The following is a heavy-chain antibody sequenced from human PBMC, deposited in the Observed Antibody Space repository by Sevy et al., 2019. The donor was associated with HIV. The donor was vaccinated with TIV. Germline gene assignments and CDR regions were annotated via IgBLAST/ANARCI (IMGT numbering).Heavy chain of an antibody. CDR3: ARVQRLRGFVGAFDI. D-gene: IGHD4-17*01. CDR2: IYYSGST. Sequence: SETLSLTCTVSGGSISSGDYYWSWIRQPPGKGLEWIGYIYYSGSTYYNPSLKSRVTISVDTSKNQFSLKLSSVTAADTAVYYCARVQRLRGFVGAFDIWGQWTMVTVSS. CDR1: GGSISSGDYY. V-gene: IGHV4-30-4*01. J-gene: IGHJ3*02.